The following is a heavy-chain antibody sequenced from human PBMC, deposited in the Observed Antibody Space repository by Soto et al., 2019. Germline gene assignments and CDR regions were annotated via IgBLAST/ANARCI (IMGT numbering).Heavy chain of an antibody. CDR3: STRAYDTNCYYRFDP. Sequence: QVQLQQWGAGLLKPSETLSLTCAVYSGSFSGHSWTWIRQSPGKGLEWIGDINHSGRVNYSPSLTSRVTISLDTSKNQFSLTLSAVTAADTAMYYCSTRAYDTNCYYRFDPWGQGTLVTVSS. V-gene: IGHV4-34*01. CDR1: SGSFSGHS. D-gene: IGHD3-22*01. CDR2: INHSGRV. J-gene: IGHJ5*01.